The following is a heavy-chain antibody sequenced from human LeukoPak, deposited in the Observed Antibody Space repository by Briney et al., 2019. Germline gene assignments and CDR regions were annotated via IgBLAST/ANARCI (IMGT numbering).Heavy chain of an antibody. Sequence: PGGSLRLSCAASGFTFDDYAMHWVRQAPGKGLEWVSGISWNSGSIGYADSVKGRFTISRDNAKNSLYLQMNSLRAEDTALYYCARTNTGPDDASDIWGQGTMVTVSS. CDR3: ARTNTGPDDASDI. J-gene: IGHJ3*02. CDR1: GFTFDDYA. CDR2: ISWNSGSI. D-gene: IGHD1-7*01. V-gene: IGHV3-9*01.